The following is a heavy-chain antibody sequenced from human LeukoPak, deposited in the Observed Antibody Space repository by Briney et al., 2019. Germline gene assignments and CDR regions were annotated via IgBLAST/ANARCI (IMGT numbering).Heavy chain of an antibody. J-gene: IGHJ4*02. CDR3: ARADTAYSSSWYDY. CDR2: INPNSGGT. CDR1: GYTFTGYY. D-gene: IGHD6-13*01. Sequence: ASVKVSCKASGYTFTGYYMHWVRQAPGQGLEWMGWINPNSGGTNYAQKFQGRVTMTRDTSISTAYMELSRLRSDDTAVYYCARADTAYSSSWYDYWGQGTLVTVSS. V-gene: IGHV1-2*02.